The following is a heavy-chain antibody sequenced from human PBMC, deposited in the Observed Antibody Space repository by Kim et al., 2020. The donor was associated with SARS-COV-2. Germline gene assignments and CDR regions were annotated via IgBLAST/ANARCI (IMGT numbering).Heavy chain of an antibody. CDR2: IYYSGST. Sequence: SETLSLTCTVSGGSISSSSYYWGWIRQPPGKGLEWIGSIYYSGSTYYNPSLKSRVTISVDTSKNQFSLKLSSVTAADTAVYYCARRRSYYGSAFDIWGQGTMVTVSS. D-gene: IGHD3-10*01. CDR3: ARRRSYYGSAFDI. J-gene: IGHJ3*02. CDR1: GGSISSSSYY. V-gene: IGHV4-39*01.